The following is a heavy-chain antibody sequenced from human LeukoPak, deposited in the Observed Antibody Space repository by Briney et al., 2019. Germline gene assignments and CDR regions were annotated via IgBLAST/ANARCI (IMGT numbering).Heavy chain of an antibody. D-gene: IGHD3-3*01. CDR2: ISSNGGST. CDR3: ARGLRAYYYYGMDV. CDR1: GLTFSNYA. V-gene: IGHV3-64*02. Sequence: GGSLRLSCAASGLTFSNYAMHWVRQAPGEGLEYVSAISSNGGSTYYADSVKGRFTISRDNSKNTPFLQMGSLRVEDMAVYYCARGLRAYYYYGMDVWGQGTTVTVSS. J-gene: IGHJ6*02.